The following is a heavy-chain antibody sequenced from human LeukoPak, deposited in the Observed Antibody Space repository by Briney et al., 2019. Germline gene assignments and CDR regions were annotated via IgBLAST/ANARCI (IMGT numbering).Heavy chain of an antibody. CDR3: ANSPRQNNFYDY. CDR2: IYSGGSI. V-gene: IGHV3-53*01. J-gene: IGHJ4*02. CDR1: GFSVSSNY. Sequence: GGSLRLSCAVSGFSVSSNYMSWVRQAPGKGLEWVSAIYSGGSIYYADSVKGRFTISRDNSKNTLYLQMNSLRAEDTAIYYCANSPRQNNFYDYWGQGTLVTVSS. D-gene: IGHD2/OR15-2a*01.